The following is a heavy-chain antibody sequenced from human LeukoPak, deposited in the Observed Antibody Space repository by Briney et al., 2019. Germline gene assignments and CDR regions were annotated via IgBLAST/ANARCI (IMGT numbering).Heavy chain of an antibody. CDR2: FDPEDGET. V-gene: IGHV1-24*01. CDR1: GYTLTELS. CDR3: ATVFGVVETKDC. J-gene: IGHJ4*02. Sequence: ASVKVSCKVSGYTLTELSMHWVRQAPGKGLEWMGGFDPEDGETIYAQKFQGRVTMTEDTSTDTAYMELSSLRSEDTAVYYCATVFGVVETKDCWGQGTLVTVSS. D-gene: IGHD3-3*01.